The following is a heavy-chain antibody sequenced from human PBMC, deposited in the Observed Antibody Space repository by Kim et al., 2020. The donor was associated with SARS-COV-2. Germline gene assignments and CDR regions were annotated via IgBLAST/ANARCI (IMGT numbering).Heavy chain of an antibody. D-gene: IGHD2-15*01. V-gene: IGHV1-3*01. Sequence: ASVKVSCKASGYTFTSYAMHWVRQAPGQRLEWMGWINAGNGNTKYSQKFQGRVTITRDTSASTAYMELSSLRSEDTAVYYCARARCSGGSCYSLTANQNILTWFDPWGQGTLVTVSS. CDR1: GYTFTSYA. J-gene: IGHJ5*02. CDR2: INAGNGNT. CDR3: ARARCSGGSCYSLTANQNILTWFDP.